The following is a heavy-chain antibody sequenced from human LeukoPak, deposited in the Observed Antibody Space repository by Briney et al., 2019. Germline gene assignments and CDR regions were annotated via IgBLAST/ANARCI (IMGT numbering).Heavy chain of an antibody. J-gene: IGHJ3*02. V-gene: IGHV3-48*03. CDR1: GFTFSSYE. Sequence: PGGSLRLSCAASGFTFSSYEMNWVRQAPGKGQEWVSYISSSGSSIYYADSVKGRFTISRDNAKNSLYMQMNSLRVEDTAVYYCAREGGSDAFDIWGQGTLVTVSS. CDR3: AREGGSDAFDI. CDR2: ISSSGSSI. D-gene: IGHD2-15*01.